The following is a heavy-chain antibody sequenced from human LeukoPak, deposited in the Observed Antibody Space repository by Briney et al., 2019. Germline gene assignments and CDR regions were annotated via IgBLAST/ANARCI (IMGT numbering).Heavy chain of an antibody. J-gene: IGHJ4*02. CDR1: GGSFSGYY. Sequence: PSETLSLTCAVYGGSFSGYYWSWIRQPPGKGLEWIGYIYYSGSTNYNPSLKSRVTISVDTSKNQFSLKLSSVTAADTAVYYCARIKYYYDSSGYYFDYWGQGTLVTVSS. D-gene: IGHD3-22*01. CDR3: ARIKYYYDSSGYYFDY. V-gene: IGHV4-59*01. CDR2: IYYSGST.